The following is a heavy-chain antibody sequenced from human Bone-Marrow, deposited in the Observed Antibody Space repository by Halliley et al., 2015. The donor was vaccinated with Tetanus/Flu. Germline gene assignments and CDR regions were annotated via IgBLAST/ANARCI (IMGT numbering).Heavy chain of an antibody. V-gene: IGHV1-69*12. CDR3: ATLAVTGNYQVVWWYFDY. CDR1: GGIFNTYA. J-gene: IGHJ4*02. D-gene: IGHD2-15*01. CDR2: IIPRFRST. Sequence: QVQLVQSGAEVKKPGSSVKVSCKASGGIFNTYAISWVRQAPGQGLEWMGGIIPRFRSTNYAQKFQGRVTITADESTSTAYMELNSLLSDDTAVYYCATLAVTGNYQVVWWYFDYWGQGTPVTVSS.